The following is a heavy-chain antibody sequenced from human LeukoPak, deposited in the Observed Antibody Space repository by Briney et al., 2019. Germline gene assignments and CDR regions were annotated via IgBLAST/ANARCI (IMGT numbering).Heavy chain of an antibody. J-gene: IGHJ4*02. D-gene: IGHD2-2*01. CDR3: AKGSKLCDY. Sequence: PGGPLRLSCAASGFTFSSYGMHWVRQAPGKGLEWVAVISYDGSNKYYADSVKGRFTISRDNSKNTLYLQMNSLRAEDTAVYYCAKGSKLCDYWGQGTLVTVSS. CDR1: GFTFSSYG. V-gene: IGHV3-30*18. CDR2: ISYDGSNK.